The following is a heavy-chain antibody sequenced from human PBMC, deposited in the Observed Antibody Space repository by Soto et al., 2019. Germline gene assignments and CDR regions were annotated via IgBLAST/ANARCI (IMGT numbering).Heavy chain of an antibody. V-gene: IGHV4-59*13. CDR2: IYYSGST. CDR3: AREGTTVDSYYYYGMDV. D-gene: IGHD1-1*01. Sequence: QVQLRESGPGRVKPSEPLSLTSPFSGGSISSYNGGWFRQPPGRELDGFGYIYYSGSTNYNPSLKSRVTISVDTSKNQFSLKLSSVTAADTAVYYCAREGTTVDSYYYYGMDVWGQGTTVTVSS. CDR1: GGSISSYN. J-gene: IGHJ6*02.